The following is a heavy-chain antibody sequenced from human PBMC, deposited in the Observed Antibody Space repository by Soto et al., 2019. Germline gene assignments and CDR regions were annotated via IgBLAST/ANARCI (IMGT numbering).Heavy chain of an antibody. D-gene: IGHD6-6*01. CDR2: ISGGGGTT. Sequence: EVQLLESGGGLVQPGGSLRLSCAASGLPFSSIAMGWVRRAPGKGLEWVSIISGGGGTTYYADSVKGRFTISRDNSKNTLYLQMNSLRAEDTAVYYCAKDQDSSSKILDYWGQGTLVTVSS. V-gene: IGHV3-23*01. CDR1: GLPFSSIA. CDR3: AKDQDSSSKILDY. J-gene: IGHJ4*02.